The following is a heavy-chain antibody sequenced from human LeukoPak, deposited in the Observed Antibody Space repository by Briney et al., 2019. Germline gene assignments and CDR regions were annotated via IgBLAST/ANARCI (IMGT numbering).Heavy chain of an antibody. CDR1: GGTFSSYA. CDR3: ARVYGSGSGY. J-gene: IGHJ4*02. V-gene: IGHV1-69*05. D-gene: IGHD3-10*01. CDR2: IIPIFGTA. Sequence: SVKVSCKASGGTFSSYAISWVRQAPGQGLEWMGGIIPIFGTANYAQKFQGRVTLTRDTSRSTAYMELSSLTSDDTAVYYCARVYGSGSGYWGQGTLVTVSS.